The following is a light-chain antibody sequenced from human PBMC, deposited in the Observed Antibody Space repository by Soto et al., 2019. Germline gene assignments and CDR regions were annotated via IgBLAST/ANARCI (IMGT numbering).Light chain of an antibody. V-gene: IGLV1-44*01. CDR2: HGN. J-gene: IGLJ2*01. Sequence: QSVLTQPPSASGTPGQRVTISCSGSSSNIGSNTINWYHQLPGAAPKLLIYHGNQRPSGVPDRFSGSKSGTSASLAIGGLQSEDEAEYFCAAWDDTLNGVVFGGGTKLTVL. CDR1: SSNIGSNT. CDR3: AAWDDTLNGVV.